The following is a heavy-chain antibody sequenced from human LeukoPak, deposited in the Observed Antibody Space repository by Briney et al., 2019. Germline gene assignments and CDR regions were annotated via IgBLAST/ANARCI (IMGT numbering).Heavy chain of an antibody. J-gene: IGHJ4*02. CDR1: GGTLSIYG. CDR3: ARSLDYYDSSGYYDY. CDR2: IIPMFGTA. Sequence: SVKVSFKASGGTLSIYGISWVRQAPGQGLEWMGGIIPMFGTANYAQKFQGRVTITADESTSTAYMELSSLRSEDTAIYYCARSLDYYDSSGYYDYWGQGTLVTVSS. D-gene: IGHD3-22*01. V-gene: IGHV1-69*13.